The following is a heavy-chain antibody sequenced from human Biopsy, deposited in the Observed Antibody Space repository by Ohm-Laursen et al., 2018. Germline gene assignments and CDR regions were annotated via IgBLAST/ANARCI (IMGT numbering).Heavy chain of an antibody. CDR2: ISYNERT. V-gene: IGHV4-31*03. J-gene: IGHJ2*01. Sequence: TLSLTCSVSGASVKTSGYFWAWIRQRPGKGLEWIGYISYNERTHYNPSLTSRLAISFDTSNNRISLQLSSVSVAETAVYYCVKEPKTGAAEAWYFDLWGRGSPVTVPS. CDR3: VKEPKTGAAEAWYFDL. CDR1: GASVKTSGYF. D-gene: IGHD7-27*01.